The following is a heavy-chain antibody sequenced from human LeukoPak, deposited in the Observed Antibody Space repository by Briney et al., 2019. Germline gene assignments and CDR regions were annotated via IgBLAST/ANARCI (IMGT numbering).Heavy chain of an antibody. V-gene: IGHV1-2*02. Sequence: ASVKVSCKASGYTFTGYYMHWVRQAPGQGLEWMGWINPNSGGTNYAQKFQGRVTMTRDTSISTAYMELSRLRSDDTAVYYCARAYDSSGYPFFDYWGQGTLVTVSS. CDR2: INPNSGGT. CDR3: ARAYDSSGYPFFDY. J-gene: IGHJ4*02. D-gene: IGHD3-22*01. CDR1: GYTFTGYY.